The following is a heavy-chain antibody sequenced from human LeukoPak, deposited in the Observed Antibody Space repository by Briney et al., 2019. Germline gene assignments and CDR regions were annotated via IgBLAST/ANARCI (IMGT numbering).Heavy chain of an antibody. J-gene: IGHJ4*02. D-gene: IGHD3-16*01. CDR1: AGSISSYY. Sequence: SETLSLTCTVSAGSISSYYWSWIRQPPGKGLEWIGYIYYSGSTNYNPSLKSRVTISVDTSKNQFSLKLSSVTAADTAVYYCAGGAPYYFDYWGQGTLVTVSS. CDR2: IYYSGST. V-gene: IGHV4-59*08. CDR3: AGGAPYYFDY.